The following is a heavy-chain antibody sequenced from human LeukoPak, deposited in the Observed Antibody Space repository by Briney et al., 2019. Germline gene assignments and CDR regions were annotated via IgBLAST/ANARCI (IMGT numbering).Heavy chain of an antibody. J-gene: IGHJ4*02. Sequence: KPGGSLRLSCAASGFTFSSYAMHWVRQAPGKGLEWVSSISSSSSYIYYADSVKGRFTISRDNAKNSLYLQMNSLRAEDTAVYYCARGFRDGYCTNGVCWDFDYWGQGTLVTVSS. CDR1: GFTFSSYA. CDR2: ISSSSSYI. CDR3: ARGFRDGYCTNGVCWDFDY. D-gene: IGHD2-8*01. V-gene: IGHV3-21*01.